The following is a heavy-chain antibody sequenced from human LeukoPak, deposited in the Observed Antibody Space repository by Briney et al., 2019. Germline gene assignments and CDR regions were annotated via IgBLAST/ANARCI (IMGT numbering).Heavy chain of an antibody. V-gene: IGHV3-23*01. CDR2: ISGSGGAT. J-gene: IGHJ5*02. CDR3: AKAQSNWFDP. CDR1: GFSFSSFA. Sequence: PGGSLRLSCAASGFSFSSFAMSWVRQAPGKGLEWVSLISGSGGATAYADSVKGRFTISRDNSKNTLYLQMNSLRAEDTAVYYCAKAQSNWFDPWGQGTLVTVSS.